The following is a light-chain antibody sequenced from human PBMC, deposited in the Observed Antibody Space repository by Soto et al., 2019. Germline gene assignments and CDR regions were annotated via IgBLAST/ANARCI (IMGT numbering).Light chain of an antibody. CDR1: SSNIGSNA. V-gene: IGLV1-44*01. J-gene: IGLJ3*02. CDR2: TFA. CDR3: ASWDVSLNAWV. Sequence: QSVLTQPPSASGTPGQRVTISCSGSSSNIGSNAVTWYQQRPGTAPKLLIYTFAQRPSGVPDRFSGSKSGTSASLAISGLQSEYEADYYCASWDVSLNAWVFGGGTKLTVL.